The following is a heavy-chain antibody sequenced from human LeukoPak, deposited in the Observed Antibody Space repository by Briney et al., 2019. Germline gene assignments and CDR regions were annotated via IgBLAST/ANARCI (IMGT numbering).Heavy chain of an antibody. V-gene: IGHV3-48*02. CDR2: ISPASNSI. D-gene: IGHD3-16*02. CDR1: GFTFSTYS. J-gene: IGHJ4*02. Sequence: PGGSLRLSCAASGFTFSTYSMNWVRQAPGKGLEWVSYISPASNSIYYADSVRGRFTISRDNAKNSLYLQMNSLRDEDTAVYYCVRHTGPSGWGQGTLVTVSS. CDR3: VRHTGPSG.